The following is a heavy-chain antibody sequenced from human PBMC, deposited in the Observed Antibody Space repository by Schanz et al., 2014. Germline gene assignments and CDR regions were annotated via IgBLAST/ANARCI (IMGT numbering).Heavy chain of an antibody. Sequence: VQLVESGGGVVQPGRSLRLSCAASGFTFSSYWMSWVRQAPGKGLEWVANIKQHGNEKYYVDSVKGRFTISRDNAKISLYLQMNSLRVEDTAVYYCARDRGYCSGGSCLTFDYWGQGTLVTVSS. V-gene: IGHV3-7*01. CDR1: GFTFSSYW. CDR3: ARDRGYCSGGSCLTFDY. D-gene: IGHD2-15*01. CDR2: IKQHGNEK. J-gene: IGHJ4*02.